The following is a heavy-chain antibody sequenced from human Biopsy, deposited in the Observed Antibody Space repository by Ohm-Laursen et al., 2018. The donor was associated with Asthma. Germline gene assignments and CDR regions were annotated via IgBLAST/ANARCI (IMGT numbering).Heavy chain of an antibody. CDR2: ISWNSGHI. Sequence: SLRLSCAASGFSLDDYAMYWVRQAPGKGLEWVSVISWNSGHIAYADSVKGRFTISRDTAKNSLYLQMNNLRVEDTAFYYCARDFGAGDSDGDDLTLTHYYGMDVWGPGTTVSVS. D-gene: IGHD4-17*01. CDR3: ARDFGAGDSDGDDLTLTHYYGMDV. V-gene: IGHV3-9*01. J-gene: IGHJ6*02. CDR1: GFSLDDYA.